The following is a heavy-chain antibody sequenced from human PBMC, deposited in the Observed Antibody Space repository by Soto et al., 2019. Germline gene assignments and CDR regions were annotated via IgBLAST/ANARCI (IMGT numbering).Heavy chain of an antibody. J-gene: IGHJ6*02. CDR3: ARHITGHSGPSYYYGMDV. CDR2: IIPIFGTA. CDR1: GGTFSSYA. D-gene: IGHD1-20*01. Sequence: ASVKVSCKASGGTFSSYAISWVRQAPGQGLEWMGGIIPIFGTANYAQKFQGRVTITADESTSTAYMELSSLRSEDTAVYYCARHITGHSGPSYYYGMDVWGQGTTVTVSS. V-gene: IGHV1-69*13.